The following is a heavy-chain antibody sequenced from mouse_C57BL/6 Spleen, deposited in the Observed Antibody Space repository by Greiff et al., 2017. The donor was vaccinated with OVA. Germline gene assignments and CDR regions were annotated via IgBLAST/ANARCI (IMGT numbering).Heavy chain of an antibody. Sequence: VKLMESGPELVRPGVSVKISCKGSGYTFTDYAMHWVKQSHAKSLEWIGVISTYYGDASYNQKFKDKATMTVDKSSSTAYMQLSSLTSEDSAVYYCARDGYYASYFDVWGTGTTVTVSS. J-gene: IGHJ1*03. CDR2: ISTYYGDA. D-gene: IGHD2-3*01. CDR1: GYTFTDYA. V-gene: IGHV1-67*01. CDR3: ARDGYYASYFDV.